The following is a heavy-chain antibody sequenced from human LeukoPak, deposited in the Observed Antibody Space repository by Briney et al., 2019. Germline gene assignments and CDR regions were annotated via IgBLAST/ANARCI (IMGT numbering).Heavy chain of an antibody. CDR3: ARVLPTVTTLISNHAFDI. CDR2: IIPIFGTA. J-gene: IGHJ3*02. CDR1: GYTFTSYG. V-gene: IGHV1-69*13. D-gene: IGHD4-17*01. Sequence: SVKVSCKASGYTFTSYGISWVRQAPGQGLEWMGGIIPIFGTANYAQKFQGRVTITADESTSTAYMELSSLRSEDTAVYYCARVLPTVTTLISNHAFDIWGQGTMVTVSS.